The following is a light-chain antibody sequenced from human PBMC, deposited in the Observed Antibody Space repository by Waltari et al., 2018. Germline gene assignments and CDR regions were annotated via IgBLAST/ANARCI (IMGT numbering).Light chain of an antibody. CDR2: DVT. CDR1: SSAVGGYNY. V-gene: IGLV2-11*01. CDR3: CSYSHADTLI. J-gene: IGLJ2*01. Sequence: QSALTQPRSVSGSPGQSVAISCTGTSSAVGGYNYVSWYQQHPGKAPKLRIYDVTERPSGVPDRFSGSKSGNTASLTVSGLQAEAEADYYCCSYSHADTLIFGGGTKLTVL.